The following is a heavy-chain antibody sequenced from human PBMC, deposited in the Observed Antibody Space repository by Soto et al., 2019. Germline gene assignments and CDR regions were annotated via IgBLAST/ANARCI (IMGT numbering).Heavy chain of an antibody. Sequence: GGSLRLSCAASGFTFSSYSMNWVRQAPVKGLEWVSYISSSSITIYYADSVKCRFTISRDNAKNSLYLQINSLRDENTAVYYCARVSHYDFWSGSPPGNWFDPWGQGSLVTVSS. J-gene: IGHJ5*02. D-gene: IGHD3-3*01. V-gene: IGHV3-48*02. CDR1: GFTFSSYS. CDR2: ISSSSITI. CDR3: ARVSHYDFWSGSPPGNWFDP.